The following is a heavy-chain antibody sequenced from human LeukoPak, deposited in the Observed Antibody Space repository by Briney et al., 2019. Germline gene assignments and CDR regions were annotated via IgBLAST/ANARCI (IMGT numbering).Heavy chain of an antibody. J-gene: IGHJ4*02. CDR2: IRYDGSNK. D-gene: IGHD1-7*01. CDR3: ARDRVAGTYSWGWYFDY. Sequence: PGGSLRLSCAASGFTFSSYGMHWVRQAPGKGLEWVAFIRYDGSNKYYADSVKGRFTISRDNSKNTLYLQLNSLRAEDTAVYYCARDRVAGTYSWGWYFDYWGQGTLVTVSS. V-gene: IGHV3-30*02. CDR1: GFTFSSYG.